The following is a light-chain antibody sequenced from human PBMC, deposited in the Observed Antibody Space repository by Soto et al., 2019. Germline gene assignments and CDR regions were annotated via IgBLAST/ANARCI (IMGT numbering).Light chain of an antibody. V-gene: IGKV3-20*01. CDR3: QQFVSSPLT. CDR1: QSVTQNF. Sequence: EIVLTQSPGNLSLSPGERATLSCRASQSVTQNFLAWYQQRPGQSPRLLIYGASNRAAGIPDMFSGSGSGTDFSLTISRLEPEDFAVYYCQQFVSSPLTFGGGTKVEIK. CDR2: GAS. J-gene: IGKJ4*01.